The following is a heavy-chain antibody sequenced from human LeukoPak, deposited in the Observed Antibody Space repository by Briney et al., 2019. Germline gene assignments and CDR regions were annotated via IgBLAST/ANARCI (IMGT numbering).Heavy chain of an antibody. Sequence: GGSLRLSCAASGFTFSSYAMHWVRQAPGKGLEWVAVISYDGSNKYCADSVKGRFTISRDNSKNTLYLQMNSLRAEDTAVYYCARDREYQLLFWFDPWGQGTLVTVSS. CDR2: ISYDGSNK. V-gene: IGHV3-30*01. CDR1: GFTFSSYA. D-gene: IGHD2-2*01. J-gene: IGHJ5*02. CDR3: ARDREYQLLFWFDP.